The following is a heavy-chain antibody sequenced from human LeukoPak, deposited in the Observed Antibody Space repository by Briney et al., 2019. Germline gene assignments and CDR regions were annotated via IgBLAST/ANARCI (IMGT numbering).Heavy chain of an antibody. D-gene: IGHD1-26*01. CDR1: GGSISSNNW. V-gene: IGHV4-4*02. CDR2: ISHSGNT. CDR3: ARDGRFPPEVLPRYFDY. Sequence: PSETLSLTCAVSGGSISSNNWWTWVRQPPGKGLEWIGEISHSGNTNYNPSLKSRVTISLDKSKNQFSLKLTSVTAADTAVYYCARDGRFPPEVLPRYFDYWGQGTLVTVSS. J-gene: IGHJ4*02.